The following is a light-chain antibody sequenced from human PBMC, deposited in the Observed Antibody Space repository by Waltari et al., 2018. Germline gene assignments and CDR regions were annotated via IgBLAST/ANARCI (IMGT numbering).Light chain of an antibody. J-gene: IGKJ2*03. CDR3: QQYNNWPPVS. Sequence: EIVLTQSPATLSVSPGARATLSCRSSQSVSSNLACYQQKPGQAPRLLIYGASTRAHGIPARFSGSGSGTEFTLTISSLQSEDFAVYYCQQYNNWPPVSFGQGTKLEIK. CDR1: QSVSSN. CDR2: GAS. V-gene: IGKV3-15*01.